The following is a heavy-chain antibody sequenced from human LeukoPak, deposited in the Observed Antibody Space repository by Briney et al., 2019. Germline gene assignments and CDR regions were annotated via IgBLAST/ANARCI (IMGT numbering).Heavy chain of an antibody. CDR1: GGSINSYY. D-gene: IGHD2-15*01. V-gene: IGHV4-59*12. J-gene: IGHJ4*02. CDR3: ARRPAPPSCYGVFDY. CDR2: IFNTGNT. Sequence: SETLSLTCSVSGGSINSYYWSWIRQPPGKRLEWIGYIFNTGNTNYNPSLTSRVTMSVDTSTAQFFLRLSPVTAADTAIYYCARRPAPPSCYGVFDYWSQGTLVTVSS.